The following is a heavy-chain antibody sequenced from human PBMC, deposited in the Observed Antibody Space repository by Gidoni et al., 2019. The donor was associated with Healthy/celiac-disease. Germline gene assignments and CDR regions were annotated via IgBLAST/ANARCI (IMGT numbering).Heavy chain of an antibody. Sequence: QVQLQESGPGLVKPSETLSLTCTVSGGSVSSGNYYWSWIRQPPGKGLEWIGYIYYSWSTNYNPALKSRVTISVDTSKNQFSLKLSSVTAADTAVYYCARVDFEDYYYGMDVWGQGTTVTVSS. CDR2: IYYSWST. D-gene: IGHD3-9*01. V-gene: IGHV4-61*01. J-gene: IGHJ6*02. CDR1: GGSVSSGNYY. CDR3: ARVDFEDYYYGMDV.